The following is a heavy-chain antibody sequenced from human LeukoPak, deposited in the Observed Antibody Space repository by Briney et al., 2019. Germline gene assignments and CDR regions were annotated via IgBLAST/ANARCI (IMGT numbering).Heavy chain of an antibody. Sequence: GSLRLSCAASGSTVSSIYMSWVRQAPGKGLEWVSIIYRGGSTYYADSVKGRFAVSRDNSKNTLYLQMNSLRAEDTAVYYCAGYNCSSTRCYTGGFDYWGQGTLVTVSS. D-gene: IGHD2-2*02. V-gene: IGHV3-53*01. CDR2: IYRGGST. J-gene: IGHJ4*02. CDR1: GSTVSSIY. CDR3: AGYNCSSTRCYTGGFDY.